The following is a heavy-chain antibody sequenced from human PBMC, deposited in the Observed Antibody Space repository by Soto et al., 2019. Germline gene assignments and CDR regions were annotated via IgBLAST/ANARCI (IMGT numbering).Heavy chain of an antibody. V-gene: IGHV3-48*03. CDR3: AKADSRGYCSGGSCYNLGAFDI. D-gene: IGHD2-15*01. CDR2: ISSSGSTI. Sequence: GVSLRLSCAASGFTFSSYEMNWVRQAPGKGLEWVSYISSSGSTIYYADSVKGRFTISRDNSKNTLYLQMNSLRAEDTAVYYCAKADSRGYCSGGSCYNLGAFDIWGQGTMVTVSS. CDR1: GFTFSSYE. J-gene: IGHJ3*02.